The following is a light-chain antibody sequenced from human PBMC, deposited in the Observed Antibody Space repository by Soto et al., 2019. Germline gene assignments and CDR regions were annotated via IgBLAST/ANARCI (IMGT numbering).Light chain of an antibody. Sequence: DIQMTQSPSTLSASVGDGVTITCRASQTITTSLAWYQQKPGKAPKLLIYKASSLESGVPSRFSGSGSGTEFPLTISSLQPDDFATYYCQQYDRDSVRTFGQGTKVEI. J-gene: IGKJ1*01. V-gene: IGKV1-5*03. CDR2: KAS. CDR3: QQYDRDSVRT. CDR1: QTITTS.